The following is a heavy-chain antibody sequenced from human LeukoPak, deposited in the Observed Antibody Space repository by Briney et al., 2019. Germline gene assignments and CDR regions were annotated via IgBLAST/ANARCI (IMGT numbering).Heavy chain of an antibody. D-gene: IGHD3-3*01. CDR1: GFTFSSYA. Sequence: GGSMRLSCAASGFTFSSYAMHWVRQAPGKGLEWVAVISYDGSNKYYADSVKGRFTISRDNSKNTLYLQMNSLRAEDTAVYYCARDPNSYDFWSGYGGGIDYWGQGTLVTVSS. CDR2: ISYDGSNK. V-gene: IGHV3-30-3*01. J-gene: IGHJ4*02. CDR3: ARDPNSYDFWSGYGGGIDY.